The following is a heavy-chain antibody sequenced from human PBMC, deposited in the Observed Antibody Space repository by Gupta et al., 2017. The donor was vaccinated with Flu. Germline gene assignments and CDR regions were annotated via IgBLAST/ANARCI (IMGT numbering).Heavy chain of an antibody. CDR2: IYSGGST. CDR1: GFTVSRKD. V-gene: IGHV3-66*02. J-gene: IGHJ6*02. CDR3: ASLYNYGMDV. Sequence: EVQLVESGGGLVQPGGSLRLSCAASGFTVSRKDMSWVRQAPGKGLEWVSVIYSGGSTDYADSVKGRFAISRDNSKNTLYLQMNSLRVEDTAVYYCASLYNYGMDVWGQGTTVSVSS.